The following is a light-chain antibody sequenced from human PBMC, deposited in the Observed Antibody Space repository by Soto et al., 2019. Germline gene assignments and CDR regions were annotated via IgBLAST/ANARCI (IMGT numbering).Light chain of an antibody. CDR1: QGIKNY. J-gene: IGKJ4*01. CDR3: QQYDNLPLT. CDR2: DAS. V-gene: IGKV1-33*01. Sequence: DIHMTQSPSSLSASVVDRVTITCQASQGIKNYLNWYQQKSGKAPKLLIYDASDLETGVPSRFSGSGSGTDFTFTINSLQPEDIATYYCQQYDNLPLTFGGGTKV.